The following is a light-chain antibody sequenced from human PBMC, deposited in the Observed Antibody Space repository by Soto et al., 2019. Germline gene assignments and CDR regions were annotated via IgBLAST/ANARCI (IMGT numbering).Light chain of an antibody. V-gene: IGKV1-39*01. CDR1: QSISRF. CDR3: QQSYSAPLFT. J-gene: IGKJ2*01. CDR2: AAS. Sequence: DIQMTQSPPSLSASVGDRVTITCRASQSISRFLNWYQQKPGKAPKLLIHAASSLQSGVPSRFSGSGSGTDFTLTISSLQPEDFATYYCQQSYSAPLFTFGQGTKLEIK.